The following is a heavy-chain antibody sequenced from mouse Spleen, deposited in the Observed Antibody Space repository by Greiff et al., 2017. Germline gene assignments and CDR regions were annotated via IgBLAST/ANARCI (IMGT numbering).Heavy chain of an antibody. CDR1: GYTFTSYW. D-gene: IGHD1-1*01. Sequence: VQGVESGAELARPGASVKLSCKASGYTFTSYWMQWVKQRPGQGLEWIGAIYPGDGDTRYTQKFKGKATLTADKSSSTAYMQLSSLASEDSAVYYCARSYYYGSSPYAMDYWGQGTSVTVSS. CDR2: IYPGDGDT. V-gene: IGHV1-87*01. CDR3: ARSYYYGSSPYAMDY. J-gene: IGHJ4*01.